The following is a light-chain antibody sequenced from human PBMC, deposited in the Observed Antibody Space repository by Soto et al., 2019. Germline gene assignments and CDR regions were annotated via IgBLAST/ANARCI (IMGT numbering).Light chain of an antibody. CDR3: QQYNSYST. CDR2: KAS. Sequence: DIQITQSPSTLSGSVGDRVTITFRASQTISSWLAWYQQKPGKAPKLQIYKASTLKSGVPSRLSGSGSGTEFTLPIRSLQPDDFATYYCQQYNSYSTFGQGTKVDI. CDR1: QTISSW. J-gene: IGKJ1*01. V-gene: IGKV1-5*03.